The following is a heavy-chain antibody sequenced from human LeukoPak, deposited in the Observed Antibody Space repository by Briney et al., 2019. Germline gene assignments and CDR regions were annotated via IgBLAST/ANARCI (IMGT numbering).Heavy chain of an antibody. D-gene: IGHD3-9*01. CDR3: AKGLTYYDILTGSD. CDR2: IGWDGGST. V-gene: IGHV3-43D*03. J-gene: IGHJ4*02. CDR1: GFTFDGYA. Sequence: PGGSLRLSCAASGFTFDGYAMHWVRQAPGKGLEWVSLIGWDGGSTYYADSVKGRFTISRDNSKNSLYLQMNSLRAEDTALYYCAKGLTYYDILTGSDWGQGTLVTVSS.